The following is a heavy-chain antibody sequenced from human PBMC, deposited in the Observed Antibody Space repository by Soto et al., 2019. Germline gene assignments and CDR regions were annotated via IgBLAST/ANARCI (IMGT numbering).Heavy chain of an antibody. CDR1: GFSVSDYA. J-gene: IGHJ6*02. V-gene: IGHV3-23*01. CDR3: TKSRRSVLMVDGFGGMDV. D-gene: IGHD2-8*01. Sequence: PGGSLRLSCAASGFSVSDYAMSWVRQAPGKGLEWVSSISGSGDGTYYGDSVKGRFTLSRDTSQKTLYLQMNNLRGEDTAVYFCTKSRRSVLMVDGFGGMDVWGRGTTVTVS. CDR2: ISGSGDGT.